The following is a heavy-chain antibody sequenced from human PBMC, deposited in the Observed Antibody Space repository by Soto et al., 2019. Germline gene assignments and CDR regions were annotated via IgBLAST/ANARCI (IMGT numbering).Heavy chain of an antibody. J-gene: IGHJ4*02. V-gene: IGHV1-18*01. CDR1: GYTFTSYG. D-gene: IGHD3-3*01. CDR3: ARDGYDFWSGYRTPFSY. Sequence: ASVRVSCKASGYTFTSYGISWVRQAPGQGLEWMGWISAYNGNTNYAQKLQGRVTMTTDTSTSTAYMELRSLRSDDTAVYYCARDGYDFWSGYRTPFSYWGQGTLVTVSS. CDR2: ISAYNGNT.